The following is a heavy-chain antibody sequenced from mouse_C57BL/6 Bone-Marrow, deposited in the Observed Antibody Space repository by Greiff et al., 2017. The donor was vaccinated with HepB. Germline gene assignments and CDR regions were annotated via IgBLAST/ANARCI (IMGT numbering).Heavy chain of an antibody. Sequence: VQLQQSGAELVRPGASVKLSCKASGYTFTDYYINWVKQRPGQGLEWIARIYPGSGNTYYNEKFKGKATLTAEKSSSTAYLQLSSLTSEDSAVYFCARYGSSDAWFAYWGQGTLVTVSA. CDR3: ARYGSSDAWFAY. CDR2: IYPGSGNT. V-gene: IGHV1-76*01. CDR1: GYTFTDYY. J-gene: IGHJ3*01. D-gene: IGHD1-1*01.